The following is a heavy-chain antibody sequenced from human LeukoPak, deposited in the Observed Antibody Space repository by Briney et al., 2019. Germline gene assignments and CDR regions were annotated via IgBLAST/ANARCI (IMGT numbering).Heavy chain of an antibody. V-gene: IGHV3-48*01. J-gene: IGHJ5*02. CDR1: GFTFSSYS. CDR2: ISSSSTI. Sequence: GGSLRLSCAASGFTFSSYSMNWVRQAPGKGLEWVSYISSSSTIYYADSVKGRFTISRDNAKNSLYLQMNSLRAEDTAVYYCARDARSTFDPWGQGTLVTVSS. CDR3: ARDARSTFDP.